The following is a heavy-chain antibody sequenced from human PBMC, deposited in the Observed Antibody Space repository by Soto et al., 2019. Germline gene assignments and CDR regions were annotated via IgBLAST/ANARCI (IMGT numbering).Heavy chain of an antibody. D-gene: IGHD5-12*01. CDR2: IYYSGST. J-gene: IGHJ4*02. Sequence: SETLSLTCTVSGGSISSYYWSWIRQPPGKGLEWIGYIYYSGSTNYNPSLKSRVTISVDTSKNQFSLKLSSVTAADTAEYYCAREMSGGYDPYFDYWGQGTLVTVSA. CDR1: GGSISSYY. V-gene: IGHV4-59*01. CDR3: AREMSGGYDPYFDY.